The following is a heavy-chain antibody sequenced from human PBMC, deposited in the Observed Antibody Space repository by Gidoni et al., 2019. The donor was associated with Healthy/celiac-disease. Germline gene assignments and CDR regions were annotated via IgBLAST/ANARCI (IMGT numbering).Heavy chain of an antibody. V-gene: IGHV3-23*01. CDR2: ISGSGGST. CDR3: TLFGLKGYYFDY. J-gene: IGHJ4*02. D-gene: IGHD2-21*01. CDR1: GFTLRSYA. Sequence: EVQLLESGGGLVQPGGWLRLSCAASGFTLRSYAMSWVRQAPGKGLEWVSAISGSGGSTYYADSVKGRFTISKDKSKNTLYLQMNSLRAEDTAVYYCTLFGLKGYYFDYWGQGTLVTVSS.